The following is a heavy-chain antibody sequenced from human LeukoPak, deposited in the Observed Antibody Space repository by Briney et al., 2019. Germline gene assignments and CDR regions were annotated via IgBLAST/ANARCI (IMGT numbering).Heavy chain of an antibody. CDR1: GFTFSSNS. Sequence: GGSPRLSCAASGFTFSSNSMSWVRQATGKGLEWVSAISGSGGSTYFAYSEKGQFTISRGNSKHTLYLQMTSLRAGDTAVYYCAKDRVPGYCSGGSCYGRYYYGIDVWGQGTMVTVSS. CDR2: ISGSGGST. D-gene: IGHD2-15*01. V-gene: IGHV3-23*01. J-gene: IGHJ6*02. CDR3: AKDRVPGYCSGGSCYGRYYYGIDV.